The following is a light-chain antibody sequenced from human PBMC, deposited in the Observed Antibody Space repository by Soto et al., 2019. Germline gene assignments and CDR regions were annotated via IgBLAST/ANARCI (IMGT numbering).Light chain of an antibody. Sequence: SALTQPPSASGSPGQSVAISCTGTSSDVGAYNYVSWYQQHPGKAPKLMIYEVSKRPSGVPDRFSGSKSANTASLTVSGLQAEDEADYYCSSYAGSNNYVFGTGTKLTVL. CDR2: EVS. V-gene: IGLV2-8*01. CDR1: SSDVGAYNY. J-gene: IGLJ1*01. CDR3: SSYAGSNNYV.